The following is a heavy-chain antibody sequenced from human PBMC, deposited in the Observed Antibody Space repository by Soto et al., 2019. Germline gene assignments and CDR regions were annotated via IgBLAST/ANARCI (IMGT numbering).Heavy chain of an antibody. CDR3: ANTNYDFWGMDV. Sequence: GGSLRLSCAASGFTFSDYDMHWVRQAPGKGLEWVAVISYDERNKYYADSVKGRFTISRDNSKNTLYLQMNSLRAEDTAMYYCANTNYDFWGMDVWGQGTTVTVSS. CDR2: ISYDERNK. D-gene: IGHD3-3*01. V-gene: IGHV3-30*18. CDR1: GFTFSDYD. J-gene: IGHJ6*02.